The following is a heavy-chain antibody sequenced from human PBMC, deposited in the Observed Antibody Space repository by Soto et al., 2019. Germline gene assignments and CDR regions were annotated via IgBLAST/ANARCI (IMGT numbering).Heavy chain of an antibody. CDR2: ITYDGSNA. CDR3: AKDGGHYPWVSLFMDV. D-gene: IGHD4-17*01. V-gene: IGHV3-30*18. CDR1: GFTFRESG. Sequence: QVQLVESGGGVVQPGRSLRLSCAASGFTFRESGMFWVRQVPGKGLEWGAVITYDGSNAYYQDSVKGRFTISRDNSQGTVNLQMNSLRAEDTAVYYCAKDGGHYPWVSLFMDVLGKGTPVTVSS. J-gene: IGHJ6*03.